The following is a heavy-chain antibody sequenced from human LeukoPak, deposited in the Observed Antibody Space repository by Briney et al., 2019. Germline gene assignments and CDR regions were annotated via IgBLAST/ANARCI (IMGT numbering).Heavy chain of an antibody. Sequence: PGGSLRLSCAASGFTVSSSYMSWVRQAPGEGLEWVSTMYSGGSTYYGDSVKGRFTISRDSSKSTLYLQMNTLRVEDSAVYFCARDTTMVDWGQGTLVTVSS. CDR2: MYSGGST. V-gene: IGHV3-53*01. CDR1: GFTVSSSY. D-gene: IGHD3-10*01. J-gene: IGHJ4*02. CDR3: ARDTTMVD.